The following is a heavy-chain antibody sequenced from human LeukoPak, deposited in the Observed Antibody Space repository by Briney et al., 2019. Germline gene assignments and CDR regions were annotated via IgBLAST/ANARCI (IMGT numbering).Heavy chain of an antibody. V-gene: IGHV1-8*01. CDR3: ARGIKVMRNNYGRIYYYYYLDV. J-gene: IGHJ6*03. CDR2: MNPVSGNT. D-gene: IGHD5-18*01. CDR1: GYTFTSYA. Sequence: ASVKVSCKASGYTFTSYAMNWVRQATGQGLEWMGWMNPVSGNTGYAQKFQGRVTITRNTSISTAYMELSSLRSEDTAIYYCARGIKVMRNNYGRIYYYYYLDVWGNGTTVTVSS.